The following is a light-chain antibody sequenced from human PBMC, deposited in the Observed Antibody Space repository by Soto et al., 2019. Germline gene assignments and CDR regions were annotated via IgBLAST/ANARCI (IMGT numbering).Light chain of an antibody. CDR1: QSVNSN. V-gene: IGKV3D-15*01. Sequence: ETVMTQSPATLSVSPGERATLSCRASQSVNSNLAWYQQKLGQAPRVLIYGASTRATGIPARFSGSGSGTDFSLTISRLEPEDFAVYYCQQRSNWPHFGQGTRLEI. J-gene: IGKJ5*01. CDR3: QQRSNWPH. CDR2: GAS.